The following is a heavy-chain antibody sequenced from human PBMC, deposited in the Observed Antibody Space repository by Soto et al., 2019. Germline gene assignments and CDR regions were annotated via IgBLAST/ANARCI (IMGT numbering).Heavy chain of an antibody. V-gene: IGHV4-39*02. CDR3: APVGIGTTTVDY. CDR2: IYYRGAT. D-gene: IGHD5-12*01. J-gene: IGHJ4*02. CDR1: GGSINNSTYY. Sequence: QLQLRESGPGLVQPSETLSLTCLVSGGSINNSTYYWGWIRQPPGKGLEWIGSIYYRGATYYNPPLRSRITTSMDRSKNHFSLKLTSVTAADTAIYYCAPVGIGTTTVDYWGQGTLVTVSS.